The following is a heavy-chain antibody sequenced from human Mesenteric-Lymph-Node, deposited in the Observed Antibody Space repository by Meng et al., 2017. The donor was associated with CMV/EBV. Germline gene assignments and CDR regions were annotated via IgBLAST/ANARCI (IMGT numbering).Heavy chain of an antibody. J-gene: IGHJ4*02. V-gene: IGHV1-8*03. CDR2: VSPNRDTA. D-gene: IGHD5-18*01. CDR1: GYAFIHSA. Sequence: CKTSGYAFIHSAVHCVRQPPGTGLEWMGWVSPNRDTADYAQRFQGRVNFSRNSAISTAYMEVSSLTYQDATVYYCARLSSYSSAYDYWGQGTLVTVSS. CDR3: ARLSSYSSAYDY.